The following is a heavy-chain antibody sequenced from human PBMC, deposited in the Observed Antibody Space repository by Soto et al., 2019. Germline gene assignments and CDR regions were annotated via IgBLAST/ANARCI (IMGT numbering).Heavy chain of an antibody. D-gene: IGHD6-13*01. CDR2: ISYDGSNK. Sequence: HPGGSLRLSCAASGFTFSSYGMHWVRQAPGKGLEWVAVISYDGSNKYYADSVKGRFTISRDNSKDTLYLQMNSLRAEDTAVYYCAKTKASAAAGTRGEYYYYYGMDVWGQGTTVTVSS. J-gene: IGHJ6*02. CDR1: GFTFSSYG. CDR3: AKTKASAAAGTRGEYYYYYGMDV. V-gene: IGHV3-30*18.